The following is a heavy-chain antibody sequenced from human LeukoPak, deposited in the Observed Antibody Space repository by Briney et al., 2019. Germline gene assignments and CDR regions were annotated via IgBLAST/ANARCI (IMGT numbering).Heavy chain of an antibody. CDR3: PNSIYVDYLSEWSR. CDR2: IYYSGST. CDR1: GGSISRYY. V-gene: IGHV4-59*08. Sequence: SETLSLTCTASGGSISRYYRTWLRQPPGKGLEWIGYIYYSGSTNYNPSLKSRVTISLDTSKNQFSLKQTSVTPTNTPVYYYPNSIYVDYLSEWSRWGQGALVTVSS. J-gene: IGHJ4*02. D-gene: IGHD4-17*01.